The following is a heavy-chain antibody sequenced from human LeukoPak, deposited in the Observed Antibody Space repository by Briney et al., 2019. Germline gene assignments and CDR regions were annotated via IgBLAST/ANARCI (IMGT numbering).Heavy chain of an antibody. Sequence: GASVKVSCKASGYTFTSYDINWVRQATGQGLEWMGWVNPNSANTAYAQKFQGRVTMTRNTSISTAYMELSSLRSEDTAVYYCAIKLSTGGSWGQGTLVTVSS. CDR3: AIKLSTGGS. CDR1: GYTFTSYD. D-gene: IGHD2-8*02. CDR2: VNPNSANT. J-gene: IGHJ5*02. V-gene: IGHV1-8*01.